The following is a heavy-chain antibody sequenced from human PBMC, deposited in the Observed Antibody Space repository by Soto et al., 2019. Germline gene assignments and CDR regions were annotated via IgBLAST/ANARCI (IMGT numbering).Heavy chain of an antibody. CDR3: ARDRRRGEDAFDI. Sequence: SETLSLTXTVSGGSISSYYWSWIRQPPGKGLEWIGYIYYSGSTNYNPSLKSRVTISVDTSKNQFSLKLSSVTAADTAVYYCARDRRRGEDAFDIWGQGTMVTVSS. CDR1: GGSISSYY. D-gene: IGHD6-25*01. V-gene: IGHV4-59*01. CDR2: IYYSGST. J-gene: IGHJ3*02.